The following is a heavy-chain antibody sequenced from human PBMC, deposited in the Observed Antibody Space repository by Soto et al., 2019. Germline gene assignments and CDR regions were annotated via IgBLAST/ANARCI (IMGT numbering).Heavy chain of an antibody. J-gene: IGHJ4*02. Sequence: SETLSLSCTVSGSSINTFYWSWVRQPAGKGLEWIGRIFSSGSTSFNPSLESRVAMSVDTSKNHFSLNLSSVTAADMAVYYCAREGSYSAYNFAHGIQLWSFDFWGQGALVTVSS. D-gene: IGHD5-18*01. V-gene: IGHV4-4*07. CDR1: GSSINTFY. CDR3: AREGSYSAYNFAHGIQLWSFDF. CDR2: IFSSGST.